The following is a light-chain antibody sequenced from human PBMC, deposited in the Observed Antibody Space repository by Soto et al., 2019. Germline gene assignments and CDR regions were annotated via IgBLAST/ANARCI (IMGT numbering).Light chain of an antibody. J-gene: IGKJ1*01. CDR3: QQCNNWPQWT. CDR1: QSVGTF. CDR2: DAS. V-gene: IGKV3-11*01. Sequence: EIVLTQSPATLSLSPGERATLSCRASQSVGTFFAWYQQKPGQAPRILIYDASNRATGIPPRFSGSGSGTDFTLTISSLEPEDLAVYYCQQCNNWPQWTFGQGTKVDIK.